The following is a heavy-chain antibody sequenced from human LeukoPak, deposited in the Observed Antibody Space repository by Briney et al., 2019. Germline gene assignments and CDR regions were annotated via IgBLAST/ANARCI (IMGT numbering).Heavy chain of an antibody. V-gene: IGHV4-38-2*02. J-gene: IGHJ6*03. CDR3: ASYGSGSSSIYYYYYMDV. Sequence: SETLSLTCTVSGYSISSGYYWGWIRQPPGKGLEWIGSIYYSGSTYYNPSLKSRVTISVDTSKNQFSLKLSSVTAADTAVYYCASYGSGSSSIYYYYYMDVWGKGTTVTISS. CDR2: IYYSGST. D-gene: IGHD3-10*01. CDR1: GYSISSGYY.